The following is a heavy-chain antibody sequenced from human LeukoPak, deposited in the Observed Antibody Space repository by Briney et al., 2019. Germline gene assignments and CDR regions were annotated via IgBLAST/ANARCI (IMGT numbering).Heavy chain of an antibody. D-gene: IGHD6-13*01. CDR2: IIPIFGTA. V-gene: IGHV1-69*13. Sequence: SVKVSCKASGYTFTSYYMHWVRQAPGQGLEWMGGIIPIFGTANYAQKFQGRVTITADESTSTAYMELSSLRSEDTAVYYCARRGGIAADNNWFDPWGQGTLVTVSS. CDR1: GYTFTSYY. CDR3: ARRGGIAADNNWFDP. J-gene: IGHJ5*02.